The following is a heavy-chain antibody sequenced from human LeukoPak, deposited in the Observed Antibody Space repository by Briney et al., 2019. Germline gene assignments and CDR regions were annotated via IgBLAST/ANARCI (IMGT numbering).Heavy chain of an antibody. CDR3: ASRGYSGYAVFDY. CDR1: GYTFTSYY. CDR2: INHSGGST. Sequence: ASVKVSCKXSGYTFTSYYMHWVRQTPGQGLEWMGIINHSGGSTSYAQKFQGRVAMTRDTSTSTVYMELSSLRSEDTAVYYCASRGYSGYAVFDYWGQGTLVAVSS. J-gene: IGHJ4*02. D-gene: IGHD5-12*01. V-gene: IGHV1-46*01.